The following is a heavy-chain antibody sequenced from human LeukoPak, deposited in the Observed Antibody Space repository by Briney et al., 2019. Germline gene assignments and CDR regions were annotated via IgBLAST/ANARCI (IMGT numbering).Heavy chain of an antibody. Sequence: ASVKVSCKASGYTFTGYYMHWVRQAPGQGLEWMGWINPNSGGTNYAQKFQGRVTMTRDTSISTAYMELSRLRSDDTAVYYCARDFKGHYDLWSGYSYGMDVWGQGTTVTVSS. D-gene: IGHD3-3*01. CDR2: INPNSGGT. V-gene: IGHV1-2*02. CDR3: ARDFKGHYDLWSGYSYGMDV. CDR1: GYTFTGYY. J-gene: IGHJ6*02.